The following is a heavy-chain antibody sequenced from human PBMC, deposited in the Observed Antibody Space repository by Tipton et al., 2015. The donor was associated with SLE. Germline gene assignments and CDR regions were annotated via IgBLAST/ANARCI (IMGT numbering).Heavy chain of an antibody. J-gene: IGHJ3*02. CDR2: IYYSGST. CDR1: GGSIRSHY. CDR3: ARAATSLAAFDI. V-gene: IGHV4-59*11. D-gene: IGHD1-26*01. Sequence: TLSLTCTVSGGSIRSHYWSWIRQPPGKGLEWIGYIYYSGSTNYNPSLKSRVTISVDTSKNQFSLKLSSVTAADTAVYYCARAATSLAAFDIWGQGTMVTVSS.